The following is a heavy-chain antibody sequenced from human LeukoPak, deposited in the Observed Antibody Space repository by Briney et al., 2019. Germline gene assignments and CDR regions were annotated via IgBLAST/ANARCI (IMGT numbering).Heavy chain of an antibody. Sequence: GGSLRLSCAASGFTFSSYAMNWVRQAPGKGLEWVSAISGSGGNTHYADSVKGRFTISRDNSKNTLYLQMNSLRAEDTAVYYCAKGTYASGPYYFDYWGQGTLVTVSS. CDR2: ISGSGGNT. D-gene: IGHD3-10*01. J-gene: IGHJ4*02. V-gene: IGHV3-23*01. CDR3: AKGTYASGPYYFDY. CDR1: GFTFSSYA.